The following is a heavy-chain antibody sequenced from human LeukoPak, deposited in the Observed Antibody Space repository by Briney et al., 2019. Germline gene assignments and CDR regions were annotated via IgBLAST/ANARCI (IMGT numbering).Heavy chain of an antibody. CDR1: GYTFTGYY. V-gene: IGHV1-2*02. Sequence: ASVKVSCKASGYTFTGYYMHWVRQAPGQGLEWMGWINPNSGGTNYAQKFQGRATMTRDTSISTAYMELSRLRSDDTAVYYCASVDFRYCSGGSCYSDAFDIWGQGTMVTVSS. D-gene: IGHD2-15*01. CDR2: INPNSGGT. J-gene: IGHJ3*02. CDR3: ASVDFRYCSGGSCYSDAFDI.